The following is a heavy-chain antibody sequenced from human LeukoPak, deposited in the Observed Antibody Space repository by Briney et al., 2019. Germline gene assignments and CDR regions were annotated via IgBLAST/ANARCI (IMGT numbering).Heavy chain of an antibody. Sequence: WIRQSPGKGLEWIGSIYYSGSTYYNPSLKSRVTISVDTSKNQFSLKLSSVTAADTAVYYCARPREYYYGSGSSTNWFDPWGQGTLVTVSS. V-gene: IGHV4-39*01. J-gene: IGHJ5*02. D-gene: IGHD3-10*01. CDR3: ARPREYYYGSGSSTNWFDP. CDR2: IYYSGST.